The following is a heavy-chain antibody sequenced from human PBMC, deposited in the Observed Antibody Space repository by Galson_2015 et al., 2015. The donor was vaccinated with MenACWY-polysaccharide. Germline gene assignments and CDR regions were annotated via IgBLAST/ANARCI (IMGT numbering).Heavy chain of an antibody. D-gene: IGHD3-22*01. CDR2: MNPNSGNT. J-gene: IGHJ5*02. CDR3: ARGGKYYYDSSGYLNWFDP. Sequence: SVKVSCKASGYTFTSYDINWVRQATGQGLECMGWMNPNSGNTGYAQKFQGRVTMTRNTSISTAYMELSSLRSEDTAVYYCARGGKYYYDSSGYLNWFDPWGQGTLVTVSS. CDR1: GYTFTSYD. V-gene: IGHV1-8*01.